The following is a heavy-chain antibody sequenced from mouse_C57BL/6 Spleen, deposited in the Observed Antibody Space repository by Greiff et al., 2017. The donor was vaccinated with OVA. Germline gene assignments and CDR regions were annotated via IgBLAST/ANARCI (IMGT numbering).Heavy chain of an antibody. Sequence: QVQLQQPGAELVMPGASVKLSCKASGYTFTSYWVHWVKQRPGQGLEWIGEIDPSDSYTNYNQKFKGKSTLTVDKSSSTAYMQLSSLTSEDSAVYYCARKGTGTRYWYFDVWGTGTTVTVSS. CDR3: ARKGTGTRYWYFDV. J-gene: IGHJ1*03. CDR1: GYTFTSYW. D-gene: IGHD4-1*01. V-gene: IGHV1-69*01. CDR2: IDPSDSYT.